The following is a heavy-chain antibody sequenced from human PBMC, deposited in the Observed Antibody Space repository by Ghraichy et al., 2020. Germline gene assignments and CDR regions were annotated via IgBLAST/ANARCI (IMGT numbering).Heavy chain of an antibody. D-gene: IGHD4-17*01. CDR1: GGSFSGYY. CDR2: INHSGST. J-gene: IGHJ4*02. CDR3: ARARHGGDYAFDY. Sequence: SETLSLTCAVYGGSFSGYYWSWIRQPPGKGLEWIGEINHSGSTNYNPSLKSRVTISVDTSKNQFSLKLSSVTAADTAVYYCARARHGGDYAFDYWGQGTLVTVSS. V-gene: IGHV4-34*01.